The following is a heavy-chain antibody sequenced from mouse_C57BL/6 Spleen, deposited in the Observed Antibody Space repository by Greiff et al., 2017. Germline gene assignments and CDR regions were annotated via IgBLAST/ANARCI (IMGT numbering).Heavy chain of an antibody. J-gene: IGHJ3*01. V-gene: IGHV5-17*01. CDR1: GFTFSDYG. Sequence: EVKLVESGGGLVKPGGSLKLSCAASGFTFSDYGMHWVRQAPEKGLEWVAYISSGSSTIYYADTVKGRFTISRDNAKNTLFLQMTSLRSEDTAMYYCARSYYYGSSPWFAYWGQGTLVTVSA. D-gene: IGHD1-1*01. CDR2: ISSGSSTI. CDR3: ARSYYYGSSPWFAY.